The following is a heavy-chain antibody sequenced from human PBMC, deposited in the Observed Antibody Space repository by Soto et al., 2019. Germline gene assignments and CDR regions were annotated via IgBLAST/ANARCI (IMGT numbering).Heavy chain of an antibody. J-gene: IGHJ4*02. CDR2: IKEDGSEK. CDR3: ASLLRVGIMLSVY. D-gene: IGHD3-16*01. Sequence: PGGSLRLSCAASGFTFSRYWMNWVRQAPGKGLEWVANIKEDGSEKYYVDSVKGRFTISRDNAKNSLYLQMNSLRAEDTAVYYCASLLRVGIMLSVYWGQGTLVTVSS. V-gene: IGHV3-7*01. CDR1: GFTFSRYW.